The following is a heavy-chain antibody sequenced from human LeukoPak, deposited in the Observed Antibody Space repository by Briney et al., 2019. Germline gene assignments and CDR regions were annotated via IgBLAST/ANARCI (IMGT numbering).Heavy chain of an antibody. CDR2: IKQDGSET. CDR3: ARHVFRAFDI. Sequence: GGSLRLSCAASGFSFNSYWMSWVRQAPGKRLEWAANIKQDGSETKYVGSVKGRFTISRDNAKNSLFLQMNSLRAEDTAVYYCARHVFRAFDIWGQGTMVTVSS. V-gene: IGHV3-7*01. J-gene: IGHJ3*02. D-gene: IGHD3-10*01. CDR1: GFSFNSYW.